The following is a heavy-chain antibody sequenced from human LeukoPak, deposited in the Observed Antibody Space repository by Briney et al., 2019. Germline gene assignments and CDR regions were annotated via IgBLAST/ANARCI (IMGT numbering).Heavy chain of an antibody. J-gene: IGHJ6*03. CDR2: INSDGSST. V-gene: IGHV3-74*01. CDR1: GFTFSSYW. D-gene: IGHD6-19*01. Sequence: GGSLRLSCAASGFTFSSYWMHWVRQAPGKGLVWVSRINSDGSSTSYADSVKGRFTISRDNAKNTLYLQMNSLRAEDTAVYYCARDAAVAGTRYYYYYMDVWGKGTTVTVSS. CDR3: ARDAAVAGTRYYYYYMDV.